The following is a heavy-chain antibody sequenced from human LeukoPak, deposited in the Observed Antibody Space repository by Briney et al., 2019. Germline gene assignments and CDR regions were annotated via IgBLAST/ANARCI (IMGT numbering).Heavy chain of an antibody. Sequence: ASAKVSCKASGYTFTSYDINWVRQATGQGLEWMGWMNPNSGNTGYAQKFQGRVTMTRNTSISTAYMELSSLRSEDTAVYYCARGFRTTVVYYYYYGMDVWGQGTTVTVSS. J-gene: IGHJ6*02. CDR3: ARGFRTTVVYYYYYGMDV. CDR1: GYTFTSYD. V-gene: IGHV1-8*01. D-gene: IGHD4-23*01. CDR2: MNPNSGNT.